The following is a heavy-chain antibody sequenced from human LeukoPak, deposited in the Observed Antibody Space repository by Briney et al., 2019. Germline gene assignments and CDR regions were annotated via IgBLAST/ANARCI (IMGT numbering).Heavy chain of an antibody. CDR1: GFTVSSNY. D-gene: IGHD6-13*01. CDR2: IYSGGST. J-gene: IGHJ4*02. V-gene: IGHV3-53*01. CDR3: ARGGDSSTWYYYFDY. Sequence: GGSLRLSCAASGFTVSSNYMSWVRQAPGKGLEWVSVIYSGGSTYYADSVKGRFTISRDNSKNTLYLQMNSLRAEDTAVYYCARGGDSSTWYYYFDYWGQGTLVTVPS.